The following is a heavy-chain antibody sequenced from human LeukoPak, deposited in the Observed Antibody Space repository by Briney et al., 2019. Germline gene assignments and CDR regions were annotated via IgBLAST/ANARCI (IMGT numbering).Heavy chain of an antibody. D-gene: IGHD2-2*02. Sequence: SETLSLTCAVYGGSFSGYYWSWIRQPPGKGLEWIGEINHSGSTNYNPSLKSRVTISVDTSKNQFSLKLSSVTAADTAVYYCASPRYCSSTSCYNHYGMDVWGQGTTVTVSS. CDR3: ASPRYCSSTSCYNHYGMDV. CDR2: INHSGST. J-gene: IGHJ6*02. CDR1: GGSFSGYY. V-gene: IGHV4-34*01.